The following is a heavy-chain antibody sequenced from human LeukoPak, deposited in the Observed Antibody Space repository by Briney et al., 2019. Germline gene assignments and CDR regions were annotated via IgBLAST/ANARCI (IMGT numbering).Heavy chain of an antibody. J-gene: IGHJ4*02. V-gene: IGHV4-59*08. Sequence: PSETLSLTCTVSGGSISSYYWTWIRQPPGKGLEWIGDISYSATINYNTNYNPSLKSRLTMSKDTSKNQFSLRLSSVTAADTAVYYCARLAPGYGFLYWGQGTLVTVSS. CDR1: GGSISSYY. CDR3: ARLAPGYGFLY. CDR2: ISYSATINYNT. D-gene: IGHD2/OR15-2a*01.